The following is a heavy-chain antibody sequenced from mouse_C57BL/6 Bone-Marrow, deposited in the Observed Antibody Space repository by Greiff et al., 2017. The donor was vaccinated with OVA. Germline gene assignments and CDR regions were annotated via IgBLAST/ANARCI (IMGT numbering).Heavy chain of an antibody. CDR1: GYTFTSYW. CDR3: AKLQNWYFDV. D-gene: IGHD2-1*01. Sequence: QVQLQQPGAELVKPGASVKLSCKASGYTFTSYWMHWVKQRPGQGLEWIGMIHPNSGSNNYNEKFKSKATLTVDKASSTAYMQLSSLTSEDSAVYYCAKLQNWYFDVWGTGTTVTVSS. J-gene: IGHJ1*03. V-gene: IGHV1-64*01. CDR2: IHPNSGSN.